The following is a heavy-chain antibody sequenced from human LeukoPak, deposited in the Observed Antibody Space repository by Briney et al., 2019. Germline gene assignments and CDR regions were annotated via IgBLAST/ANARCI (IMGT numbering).Heavy chain of an antibody. CDR2: IIPILGIA. Sequence: EASVKVSCKASGGTFSSYAISWVRQAPGQGLEWMGRIIPILGIANYAQKFQGRVTMTTDTSTSTAYMELRSLRSDDTAVYYCARTPYCSSTSCPFDPWGQGTLVTVSS. J-gene: IGHJ5*02. V-gene: IGHV1-69*04. CDR3: ARTPYCSSTSCPFDP. CDR1: GGTFSSYA. D-gene: IGHD2-2*01.